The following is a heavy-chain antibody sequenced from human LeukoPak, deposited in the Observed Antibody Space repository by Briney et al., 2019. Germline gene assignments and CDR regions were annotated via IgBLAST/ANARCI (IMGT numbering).Heavy chain of an antibody. CDR3: AKEPYFDL. CDR1: GFTFDDYA. V-gene: IGHV3-43D*03. CDR2: ITWDGGYT. J-gene: IGHJ2*01. Sequence: PGGSLRLSCAASGFTFDDYAMHWVRQAPGKGLEWLSLITWDGGYTYYADSVKGRFTISRDNSKNSLHLQMNSLRAEDTALYYCAKEPYFDLWGRGTLVTVSS.